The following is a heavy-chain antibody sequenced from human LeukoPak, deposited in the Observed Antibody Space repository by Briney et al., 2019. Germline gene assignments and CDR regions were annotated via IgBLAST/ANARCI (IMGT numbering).Heavy chain of an antibody. CDR2: VYRSGQI. V-gene: IGHV4-59*12. CDR1: GGSISSYY. J-gene: IGHJ3*02. Sequence: SETLSLTCTVPGGSISSYYWSWIRQPPGRAPEWLAYVYRSGQIDYNSSLRGRVTVSLDRSKTQFSLKLSSVTAADTAVYYCATEWRKYAFDIWGQGTMVTVSS. D-gene: IGHD2-8*01. CDR3: ATEWRKYAFDI.